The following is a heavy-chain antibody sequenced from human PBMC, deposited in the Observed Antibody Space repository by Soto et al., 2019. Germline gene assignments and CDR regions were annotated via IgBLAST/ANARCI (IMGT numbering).Heavy chain of an antibody. CDR2: IIPIFGTA. Sequence: QVQLVQSGAEVKKPGSSVKVSCKASGGTFSSYAISWVRQAPGQGLEWMGGIIPIFGTANYAQKFQGRVTITADESTSTAYRGRSSLRSEDTAVYYCAGGGGYCIIPGCYPWYFAYWGQGTLVTVSS. CDR1: GGTFSSYA. V-gene: IGHV1-69*12. D-gene: IGHD2-2*01. J-gene: IGHJ4*02. CDR3: AGGGGYCIIPGCYPWYFAY.